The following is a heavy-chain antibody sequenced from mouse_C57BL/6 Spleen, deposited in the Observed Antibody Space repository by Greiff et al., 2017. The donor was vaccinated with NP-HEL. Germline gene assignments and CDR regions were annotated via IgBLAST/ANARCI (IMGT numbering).Heavy chain of an antibody. CDR3: ARARWLLRDYAMDY. Sequence: QVQLQQPGAELVKPGASVKMSCKASGYTFTSYWITWVKPRPGQGLEWIGDIYPGSGSTNYNEKFKSKATLTVDTSSSTAYMQLGSLTSEDSAVYYCARARWLLRDYAMDYWGQGTSVTVSS. CDR2: IYPGSGST. CDR1: GYTFTSYW. V-gene: IGHV1-55*01. J-gene: IGHJ4*01. D-gene: IGHD2-3*01.